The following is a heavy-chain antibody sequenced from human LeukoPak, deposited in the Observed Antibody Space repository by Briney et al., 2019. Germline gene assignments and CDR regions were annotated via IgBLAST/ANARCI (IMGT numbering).Heavy chain of an antibody. CDR3: VKDAQRGYTYGEKSDAFDI. D-gene: IGHD5-18*01. J-gene: IGHJ3*02. Sequence: GGTLRLSCAGSGFSFDSYGMSWVRQAPGKGLEWVSSISTSDFNTYYADSVKGRFTISRDNSENTLFLQMHSLRAEDTAIYYCVKDAQRGYTYGEKSDAFDIWGRGTMVTVSS. V-gene: IGHV3-23*01. CDR2: ISTSDFNT. CDR1: GFSFDSYG.